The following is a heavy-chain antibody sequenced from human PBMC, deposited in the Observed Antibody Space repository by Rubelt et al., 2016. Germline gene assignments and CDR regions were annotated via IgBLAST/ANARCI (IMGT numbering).Heavy chain of an antibody. CDR2: IYSGGST. D-gene: IGHD4-23*01. CDR3: ARDLDYGGNSVDY. V-gene: IGHV3-66*01. Sequence: CGGGLVQPGGSLRLSCAASGFTVSSNHMSWVRQAPGKGLEWVSLIYSGGSTYYADSVKARFTISRDKSKNTVYLQMNSLRAEDTAVYYCARDLDYGGNSVDYWGQGTLVTVSS. J-gene: IGHJ4*02. CDR1: GFTVSSNH.